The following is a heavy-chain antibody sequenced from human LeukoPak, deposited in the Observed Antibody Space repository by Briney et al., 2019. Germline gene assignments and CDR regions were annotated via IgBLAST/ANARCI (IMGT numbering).Heavy chain of an antibody. V-gene: IGHV4-39*07. CDR3: ARLYEGAMASDRYYYYYYMDV. D-gene: IGHD1-26*01. CDR1: GGSISSSSYY. Sequence: SETLSLTCTVSGGSISSSSYYWGWIRQPPGKGLEWIGSIYYSGSTYYNPSLKSRVTISVDTSKNQFSLKLSSVTAADTAVYYCARLYEGAMASDRYYYYYYMDVWGKGTTVTVSS. J-gene: IGHJ6*03. CDR2: IYYSGST.